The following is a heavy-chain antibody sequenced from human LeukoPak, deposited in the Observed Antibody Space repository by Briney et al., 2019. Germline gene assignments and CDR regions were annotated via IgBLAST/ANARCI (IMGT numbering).Heavy chain of an antibody. Sequence: GGSLRLSCAASGFTFSSYGMHWVRRAPGKGLEWVAFIRYDGSNKYYADSVKGRFTISRDNSKNTLYLQMNSLRAEDTAVYYCAKVVGDYDYFDYWGQGTLVTVSS. CDR3: AKVVGDYDYFDY. D-gene: IGHD4-17*01. CDR1: GFTFSSYG. J-gene: IGHJ4*02. CDR2: IRYDGSNK. V-gene: IGHV3-30*02.